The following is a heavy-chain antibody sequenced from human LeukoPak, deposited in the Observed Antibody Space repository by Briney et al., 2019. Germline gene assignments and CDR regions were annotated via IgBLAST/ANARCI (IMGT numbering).Heavy chain of an antibody. J-gene: IGHJ4*02. D-gene: IGHD1-26*01. CDR3: ARDSMEGAPSFDY. CDR2: INSDGINT. CDR1: GFTFSNYW. V-gene: IGHV3-74*01. Sequence: GGSLRLSCAASGFTFSNYWMHWVRQAPGKGLVWVSRINSDGINTSYADSVKGRFTISRDNAKNTLNLQMNSLRAEDTAVYYCARDSMEGAPSFDYWGQGTLVTVSS.